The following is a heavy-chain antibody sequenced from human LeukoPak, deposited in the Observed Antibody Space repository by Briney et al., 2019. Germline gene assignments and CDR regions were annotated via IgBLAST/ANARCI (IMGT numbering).Heavy chain of an antibody. J-gene: IGHJ4*02. CDR2: INHSGST. D-gene: IGHD3-22*01. Sequence: SETLSLTCAVYGGSFSGYYWSWIRQPPGKGLEWIGEINHSGSTNYNPSLKSRVTISVDTSKNQFSLKLSSVTAADTAVYYCRYYDSSGYSDYWGQGTLVTVSS. V-gene: IGHV4-34*01. CDR1: GGSFSGYY. CDR3: RYYDSSGYSDY.